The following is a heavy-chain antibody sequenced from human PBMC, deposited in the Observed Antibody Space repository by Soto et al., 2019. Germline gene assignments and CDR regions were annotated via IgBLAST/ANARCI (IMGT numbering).Heavy chain of an antibody. CDR2: ISSSSSTI. Sequence: GGSLRLSCAASGFTFSSYSMNWVRQAPGKGLEWVSYISSSSSTIYYADSVKGRFTISRDNAKNSLYLQMNSLRDEDTAVYYCAREGHGYDGYAFDIWGQGTMVPVSS. V-gene: IGHV3-48*02. CDR3: AREGHGYDGYAFDI. D-gene: IGHD5-12*01. CDR1: GFTFSSYS. J-gene: IGHJ3*02.